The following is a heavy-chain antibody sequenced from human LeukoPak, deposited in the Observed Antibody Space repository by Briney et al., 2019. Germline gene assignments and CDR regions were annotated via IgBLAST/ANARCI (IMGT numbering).Heavy chain of an antibody. D-gene: IGHD6-19*01. CDR1: GGSISSYY. Sequence: PSETLSLTCTVSGGSISSYYWSWIRQPAGKGLEWIGRIYTSGRTNYNPSLKSRVTMSVDTSKNQFSLKMSSVTAADTAVYHCARRLGIAVFDYWGQGTLVTVSS. V-gene: IGHV4-4*07. J-gene: IGHJ4*02. CDR3: ARRLGIAVFDY. CDR2: IYTSGRT.